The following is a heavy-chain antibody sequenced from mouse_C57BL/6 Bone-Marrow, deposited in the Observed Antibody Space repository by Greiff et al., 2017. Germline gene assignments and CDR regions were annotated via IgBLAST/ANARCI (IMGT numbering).Heavy chain of an antibody. J-gene: IGHJ4*01. V-gene: IGHV1-69*01. CDR3: AREDSYYAMDY. CDR1: GYTFTSYW. Sequence: QVQLQQPGAELVMPGASVKLSCKASGYTFTSYWMHWVKQRPGQGLEWIGESDPSDSYANYNQKFKGKSTLTVDKSSSTVYMQLSSLTSEDSAVYYCAREDSYYAMDYWGQGTSVTVSS. CDR2: SDPSDSYA.